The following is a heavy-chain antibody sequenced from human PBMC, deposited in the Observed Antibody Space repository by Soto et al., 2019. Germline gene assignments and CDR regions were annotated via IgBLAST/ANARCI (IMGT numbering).Heavy chain of an antibody. CDR1: GFIFDDFG. CDR2: VTWNSGNI. Sequence: EVQLVESGGGLVQPGRSLRLSCAASGFIFDDFGMHWVRQAPGKGLEWVSGVTWNSGNIDYADSVNGRFTITRDNAKNSLYLQMNGLRGEDTALYYCAKDRYGSLEGGMDGWGQGTTVTVSS. D-gene: IGHD1-26*01. CDR3: AKDRYGSLEGGMDG. V-gene: IGHV3-9*01. J-gene: IGHJ6*02.